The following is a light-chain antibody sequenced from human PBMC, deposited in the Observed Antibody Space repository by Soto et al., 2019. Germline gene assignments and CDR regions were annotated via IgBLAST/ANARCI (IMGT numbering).Light chain of an antibody. V-gene: IGKV1-9*01. CDR3: QQLNSYPNT. Sequence: DIQLTQSPSFLSASVGDRVTITCRASQGISSYLACYQQKPGKAPKLLIYAASTLQSGVPSRFSGSGSGTEFTLTISNLQPEDFATYYCQQLNSYPNTFGQGTKLEIK. CDR1: QGISSY. J-gene: IGKJ2*01. CDR2: AAS.